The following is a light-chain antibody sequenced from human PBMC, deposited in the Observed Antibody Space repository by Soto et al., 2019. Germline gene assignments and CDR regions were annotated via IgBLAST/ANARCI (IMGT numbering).Light chain of an antibody. V-gene: IGLV2-23*02. CDR3: SSSVGGPIWV. CDR2: EVN. Sequence: QSVLTQPASVSGSPGQSITISCTGTNSDIGSYDRVSWYQHHPGKAPTLMIYEVNKRPSGVSNRFSGSKSGNTASLTISGLQADDEADYYCSSSVGGPIWVFGGGTKLTVL. J-gene: IGLJ3*02. CDR1: NSDIGSYDR.